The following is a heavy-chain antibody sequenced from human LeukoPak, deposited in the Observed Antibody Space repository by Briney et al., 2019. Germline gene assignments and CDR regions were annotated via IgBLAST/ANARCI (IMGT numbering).Heavy chain of an antibody. J-gene: IGHJ3*02. CDR1: GGSISSGDYY. V-gene: IGHV4-30-4*02. CDR3: ARGRYCSSTSCYKGCVCAFDI. D-gene: IGHD2-2*02. Sequence: SETLSLTCAVSGGSISSGDYYWSWIRQPPGKGLEWIGYIYYSGSTYYNPSLKSRVTISVDTSKNRFSLKLSSVTAADTAVYYCARGRYCSSTSCYKGCVCAFDIWGQGTMVTVSS. CDR2: IYYSGST.